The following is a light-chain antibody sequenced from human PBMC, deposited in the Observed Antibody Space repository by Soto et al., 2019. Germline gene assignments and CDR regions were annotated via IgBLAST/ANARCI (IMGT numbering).Light chain of an antibody. J-gene: IGKJ2*01. CDR2: AAS. Sequence: GDRVTITCRPSQSISTYLNWYQQKPGKAPKLLIYAASSLQSGVPSRFSGSGSGTDFTRTISSLQPEXXXXXXXXXXXXTPYTFGPATKLEIK. CDR3: XXXXXTPYT. CDR1: QSISTY. V-gene: IGKV1-39*01.